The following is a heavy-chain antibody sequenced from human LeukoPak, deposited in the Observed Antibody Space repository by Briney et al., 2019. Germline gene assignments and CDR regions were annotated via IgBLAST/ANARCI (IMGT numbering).Heavy chain of an antibody. J-gene: IGHJ4*02. CDR2: IYTGVST. Sequence: SETLSLTCTVSGGSISNYYWSWIRQPAGKGLEWIGRIYTGVSTNYNPSLKSRVTMSVDTSKNHFSLKVSSVTAADTAVYYCARGGGTSWLDYWGQGTLVIVSS. CDR3: ARGGGTSWLDY. D-gene: IGHD6-13*01. V-gene: IGHV4-4*07. CDR1: GGSISNYY.